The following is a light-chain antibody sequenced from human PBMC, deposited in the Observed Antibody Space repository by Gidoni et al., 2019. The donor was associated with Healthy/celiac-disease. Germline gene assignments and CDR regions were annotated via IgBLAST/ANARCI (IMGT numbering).Light chain of an antibody. V-gene: IGKV1-5*03. J-gene: IGKJ1*01. CDR2: KAS. Sequence: DIQMTQSPSTLSASVGDRVTITCRASQSISSWLAWYQQKPGKAPKLLFYKASSLESGVPSRFSGSGSGTEFTLTISSLQPDDFATYYCQQYNSYSGTCGQGTKVEIK. CDR1: QSISSW. CDR3: QQYNSYSGT.